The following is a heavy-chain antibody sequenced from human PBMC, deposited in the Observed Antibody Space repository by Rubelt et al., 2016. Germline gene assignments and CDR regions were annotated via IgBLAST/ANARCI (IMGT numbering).Heavy chain of an antibody. CDR2: ISYDGSNK. CDR3: ARDFGDYFDY. J-gene: IGHJ4*02. Sequence: ISYDGSNKYYADSVKGRFTISRDNSKNTLYLQMNSLRAEDTAVYYCARDFGDYFDYWGQGTLVTVSS. D-gene: IGHD3-3*01. V-gene: IGHV3-30*01.